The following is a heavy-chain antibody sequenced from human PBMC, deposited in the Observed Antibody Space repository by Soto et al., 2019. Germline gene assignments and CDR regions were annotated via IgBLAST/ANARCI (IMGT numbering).Heavy chain of an antibody. CDR1: GFTFSSYS. CDR2: ISSSISDI. J-gene: IGHJ4*02. D-gene: IGHD4-17*01. CDR3: ARLDYGDYGSEAFGY. Sequence: GGSLRLSCAASGFTFSSYSMNWVRQSPGKGLEWVSSISSSISDIYYAASVKGRFTISRDNAKNSLYLQMNSLRAEDTAVYYCARLDYGDYGSEAFGYWGQGTLVTVSS. V-gene: IGHV3-21*01.